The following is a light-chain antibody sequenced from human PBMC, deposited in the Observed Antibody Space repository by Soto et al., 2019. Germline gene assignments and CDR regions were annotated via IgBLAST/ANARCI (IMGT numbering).Light chain of an antibody. CDR2: DAS. Sequence: CPITLPDSAGAPVTVPCRASQSVSGCLAWYQQKPGAAPKLLIYDASALPRGVPSRFSGSGSGTYFTLTIGSLQPEDFATYYCQQCLTLPRTFCQGTKADI. V-gene: IGKV1-5*01. J-gene: IGKJ1*01. CDR3: QQCLTLPRT. CDR1: QSVSGC.